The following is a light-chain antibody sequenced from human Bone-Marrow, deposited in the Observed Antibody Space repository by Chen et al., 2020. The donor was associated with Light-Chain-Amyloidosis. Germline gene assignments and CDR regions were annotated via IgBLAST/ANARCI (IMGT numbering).Light chain of an antibody. Sequence: SYVLTQPSSVSVAPGQTATIACGGNNIGSTSVHWYQQTPGQAPLLVVYDDSDRPSGIPERLSGSNAGNTDTLTRGRVGGGDEADYYCQVWDRSSDRPVFGGGTKLSVL. CDR3: QVWDRSSDRPV. CDR1: NIGSTS. J-gene: IGLJ3*02. CDR2: DDS. V-gene: IGLV3-21*02.